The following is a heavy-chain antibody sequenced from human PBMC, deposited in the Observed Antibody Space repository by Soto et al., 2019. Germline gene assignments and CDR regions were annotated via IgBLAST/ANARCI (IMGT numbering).Heavy chain of an antibody. J-gene: IGHJ6*02. CDR2: ISSSGSPI. D-gene: IGHD6-13*01. V-gene: IGHV3-11*01. Sequence: QVQLVESGGGLVKPGGSLRLSCAAGGFTFSDFYNTWIRQAPGKGLEWVSYISSSGSPIYYADSVKGRFTISRDNAKNSLYLQMNSLRAQDTAVYYCARGGQQLHGMDVWGQGTTVTVSS. CDR3: ARGGQQLHGMDV. CDR1: GFTFSDFY.